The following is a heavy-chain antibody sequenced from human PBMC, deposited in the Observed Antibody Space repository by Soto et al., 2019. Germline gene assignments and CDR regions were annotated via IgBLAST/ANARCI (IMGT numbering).Heavy chain of an antibody. Sequence: PGGSLRLSCAASGFTFSSYGMHWVRQAPGKGLEWVAVISYDGSNNYYADSVKGRFTIARYNTKYTLYLRMDSLRAKDTAVYYSAKDLNLGQGFLTSCYYYGMDVWGQGTTVTVSS. J-gene: IGHJ6*02. CDR1: GFTFSSYG. D-gene: IGHD2-15*01. V-gene: IGHV3-30*18. CDR3: AKDLNLGQGFLTSCYYYGMDV. CDR2: ISYDGSNN.